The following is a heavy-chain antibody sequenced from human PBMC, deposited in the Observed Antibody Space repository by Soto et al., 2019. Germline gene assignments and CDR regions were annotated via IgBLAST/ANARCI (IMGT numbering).Heavy chain of an antibody. V-gene: IGHV3-11*01. CDR3: ARAVAAAGYYYYYYYYMDV. CDR1: GFTFSDYY. D-gene: IGHD6-13*01. CDR2: ISSSGSTI. Sequence: GASLRLSCAASGFTFSDYYMSWIRQAPGKGLEWVSYISSSGSTIYYADSVKGRFTISRDNAKNSLYLQMNSLRAEDTAVYYCARAVAAAGYYYYYYYYMDVWGKGTTVTVSS. J-gene: IGHJ6*03.